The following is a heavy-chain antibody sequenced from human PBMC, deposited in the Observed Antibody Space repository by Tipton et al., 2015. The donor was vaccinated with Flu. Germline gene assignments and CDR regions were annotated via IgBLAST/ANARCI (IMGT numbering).Heavy chain of an antibody. Sequence: TLSLTCTVSSGSIRSTNYFCAWIRQPPGKRLELIGSIYPSGTTYCNPSLKSRVTISVDTSKSQFSLMLRSATAADTAVYYCARLSYYDVDLKNFYFDYWGQGALVTVSS. CDR2: IYPSGTT. D-gene: IGHD3-10*02. CDR3: ARLSYYDVDLKNFYFDY. V-gene: IGHV4-39*01. J-gene: IGHJ4*02. CDR1: SGSIRSTNYF.